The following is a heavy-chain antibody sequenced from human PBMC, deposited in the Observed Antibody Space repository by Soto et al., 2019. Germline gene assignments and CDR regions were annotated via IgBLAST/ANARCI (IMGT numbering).Heavy chain of an antibody. D-gene: IGHD6-19*01. CDR1: GLSVTSDSY. V-gene: IGHV4-61*01. CDR2: AYYSGGT. Sequence: SETLSLTCTVSGLSVTSDSYWSWIRQAPGKGLEWIGYAYYSGGTRYNPSLKSRLTISVDTSKNQFSLSLSSVTPADTAVYYCARGRHWLDYWGQGTLVTVSS. CDR3: ARGRHWLDY. J-gene: IGHJ4*02.